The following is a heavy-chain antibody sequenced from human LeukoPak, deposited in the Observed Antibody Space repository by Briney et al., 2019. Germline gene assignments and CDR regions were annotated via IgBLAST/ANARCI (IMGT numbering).Heavy chain of an antibody. D-gene: IGHD3-9*01. CDR3: AKVRYYDILTGYFDY. CDR2: ISGSGGST. CDR1: GSTFSSYA. Sequence: GGSLRLSCAASGSTFSSYAMSWVRHPPGKGLEWVSAISGSGGSTYYADSVKGRFTISRDNSKNTLYLQMNSLRAEDTAVYYCAKVRYYDILTGYFDYWGQGTLVTVSS. V-gene: IGHV3-23*01. J-gene: IGHJ4*02.